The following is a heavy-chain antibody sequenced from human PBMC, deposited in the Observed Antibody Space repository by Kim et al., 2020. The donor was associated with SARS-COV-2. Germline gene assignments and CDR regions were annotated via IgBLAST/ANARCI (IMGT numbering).Heavy chain of an antibody. V-gene: IGHV3-13*01. CDR2: IGTAGDT. CDR1: GFTFSSYD. CDR3: ARGGGYYDSSGLPDY. J-gene: IGHJ4*02. D-gene: IGHD3-22*01. Sequence: GGSLRLSCAASGFTFSSYDMHWVRQATGKGLEWVSAIGTAGDTYYPGSVKGRFTISRENAKNSLYLQMNSLRAGDTAVYYCARGGGYYDSSGLPDYWGQGTLVTVSS.